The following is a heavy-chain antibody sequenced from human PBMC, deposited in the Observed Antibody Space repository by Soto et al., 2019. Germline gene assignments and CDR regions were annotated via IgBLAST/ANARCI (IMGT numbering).Heavy chain of an antibody. CDR2: INHSGST. V-gene: IGHV4-34*01. D-gene: IGHD3-22*01. J-gene: IGHJ6*02. Sequence: PSETLSLTCAVYGGSFSGYYWSWIRQPPGKGLEWIGEINHSGSTNYNPALKSRVTISVDTSKNQFSLKLSSVTAADTAVYYCARGTGSGGYYHGHYYYYGMDVWGQGTTVT. CDR3: ARGTGSGGYYHGHYYYYGMDV. CDR1: GGSFSGYY.